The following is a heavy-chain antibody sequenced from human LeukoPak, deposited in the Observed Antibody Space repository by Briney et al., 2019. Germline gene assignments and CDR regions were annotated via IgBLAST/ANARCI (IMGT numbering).Heavy chain of an antibody. J-gene: IGHJ4*02. D-gene: IGHD3-22*01. CDR2: IYYSGST. V-gene: IGHV4-31*03. Sequence: PSQTLSLACTVSGGSISSGGYYWSWIRQHPGKGLEWFGYIYYSGSTYYNPSLKSRVTISVDTSKNQFSLKLSSVTAADTAVYYCARVGRHDSSDYWGQGTLVTVSS. CDR1: GGSISSGGYY. CDR3: ARVGRHDSSDY.